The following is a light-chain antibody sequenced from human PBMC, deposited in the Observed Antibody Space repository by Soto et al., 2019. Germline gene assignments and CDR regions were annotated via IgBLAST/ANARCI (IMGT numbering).Light chain of an antibody. CDR3: QQYGSSPT. J-gene: IGKJ4*01. V-gene: IGKV3-20*01. CDR1: QSVSSSS. Sequence: EIVLTQSPGTLSLSPGKRSTLSFRSSQSVSSSSLAWYQQKPGQAPRLLIYGASSRATGIPDRFSGSGSGTDFTLIISRLEPEDFAVYYCQQYGSSPTFGGGTKVDI. CDR2: GAS.